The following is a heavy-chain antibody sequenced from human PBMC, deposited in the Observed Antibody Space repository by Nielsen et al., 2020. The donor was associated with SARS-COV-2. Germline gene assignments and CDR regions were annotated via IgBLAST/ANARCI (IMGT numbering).Heavy chain of an antibody. CDR2: IIPIFGTA. Sequence: SVKVSCKASGYTFTSYAMNWVRQAPGQGLEWMGGIIPIFGTANYAQKFQGRVTITADKSTSTAYMELSSLRSEDTAVYYCARDRRVTGTSYFDYWGQGTLVTVSS. CDR1: GYTFTSYA. D-gene: IGHD1-7*01. V-gene: IGHV1-69*06. J-gene: IGHJ4*02. CDR3: ARDRRVTGTSYFDY.